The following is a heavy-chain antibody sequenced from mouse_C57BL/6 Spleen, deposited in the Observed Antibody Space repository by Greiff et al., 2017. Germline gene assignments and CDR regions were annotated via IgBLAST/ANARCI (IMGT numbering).Heavy chain of an antibody. CDR3: ARGGLLSYYFDY. D-gene: IGHD2-10*01. J-gene: IGHJ2*01. CDR2: IDPSDSET. CDR1: GYTFTSYW. Sequence: VQLQQPGAELVRPGSSVKLSCKASGYTFTSYWMHWVKQRPIQGLEWIGNIDPSDSETHYNQKFKDKATLTVDKSSSTPYMQLSSLTSEDSAVYDCARGGLLSYYFDYWGQGTTLTVSS. V-gene: IGHV1-52*01.